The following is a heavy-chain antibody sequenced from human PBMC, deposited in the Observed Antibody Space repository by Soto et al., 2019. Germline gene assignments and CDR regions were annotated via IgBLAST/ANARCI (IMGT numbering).Heavy chain of an antibody. J-gene: IGHJ4*02. CDR1: GFTFSGYW. Sequence: GGSLRLSCAASGFTFSGYWMHWVRQGPGKGLMWVSRINSDGSTTRFADSVKGRFTISRDNAKNTLYLQMNSLRAEDTAVYYCARSRTYSYDSSGHASFYFDSWGQGTLVTVSS. CDR2: INSDGSTT. D-gene: IGHD3-22*01. V-gene: IGHV3-74*01. CDR3: ARSRTYSYDSSGHASFYFDS.